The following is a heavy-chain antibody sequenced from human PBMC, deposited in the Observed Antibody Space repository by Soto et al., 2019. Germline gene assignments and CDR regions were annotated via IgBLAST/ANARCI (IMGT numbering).Heavy chain of an antibody. CDR2: IKPSGGST. V-gene: IGHV1-46*01. J-gene: IGHJ6*01. Sequence: GHSVKASCGRSAYTVSGYNMQWVGQAQQQGLEWMGIIKPSGGSTSYAQKFQGRVTMTRDTSTSTVYMELSSLRSEDTAVYYCAREVESGYYYYGMDVLGQGTTVTVSS. CDR1: AYTVSGYN. CDR3: AREVESGYYYYGMDV.